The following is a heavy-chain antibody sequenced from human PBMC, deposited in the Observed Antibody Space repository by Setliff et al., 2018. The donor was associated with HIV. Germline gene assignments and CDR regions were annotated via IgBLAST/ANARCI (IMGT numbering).Heavy chain of an antibody. CDR1: GFDFTSYT. V-gene: IGHV3-21*01. D-gene: IGHD3-22*01. CDR3: ARASPGVVMIPDS. J-gene: IGHJ4*02. CDR2: ISPGGSFM. Sequence: LRLSCAASGFDFTSYTMTWVRQAPGKGLEWVASISPGGSFMYYGDSIQGRFTISRDDAKSSLYLQMNSLKVEDTATYFCARASPGVVMIPDSWGQGTLVTVSS.